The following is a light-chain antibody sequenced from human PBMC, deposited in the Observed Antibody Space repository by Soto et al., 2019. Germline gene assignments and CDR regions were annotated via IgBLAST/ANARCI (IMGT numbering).Light chain of an antibody. CDR1: QSISSY. J-gene: IGKJ2*01. V-gene: IGKV1-39*01. CDR2: AAS. CDR3: QKSYSTPT. Sequence: DIQMTQSPSSLSASVGDRVTITCQASQSISSYLNWYQQKPGKAPKLLIYAASSLQSGVPSRFSGSGSGTDFTLTISRQQPEDFATYYCQKSYSTPTFGQGTKLEIK.